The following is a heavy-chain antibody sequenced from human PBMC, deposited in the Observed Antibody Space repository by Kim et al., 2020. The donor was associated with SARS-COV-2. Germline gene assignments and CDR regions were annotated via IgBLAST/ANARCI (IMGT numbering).Heavy chain of an antibody. CDR2: ISYDGSNK. V-gene: IGHV3-30-3*01. D-gene: IGHD2-15*01. Sequence: GGSLRLSCAASGFTFSSYAMHWVRQAPGKGLEWVAVISYDGSNKYYADSVKGRFTISRDNSKNTLYLQMNSLRAEDTAVYYCARSLLRYCSGGSCYSGAPLYYYGMDVWGQGTTVTVSS. CDR3: ARSLLRYCSGGSCYSGAPLYYYGMDV. CDR1: GFTFSSYA. J-gene: IGHJ6*02.